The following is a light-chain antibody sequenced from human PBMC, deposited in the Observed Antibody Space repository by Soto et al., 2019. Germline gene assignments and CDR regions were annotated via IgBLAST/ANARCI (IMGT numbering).Light chain of an antibody. Sequence: EIVRTQSPVTLSVSPGEGATLFCRASQSVRNNLAWYQQKPGLAPRLLIYAVSTRATGVPARFSGNGSGTDFTLTISSLEPEDFAVYYCQQRSNWLTVGGGTKVDIK. CDR2: AVS. J-gene: IGKJ4*01. CDR3: QQRSNWLT. CDR1: QSVRNN. V-gene: IGKV3-11*01.